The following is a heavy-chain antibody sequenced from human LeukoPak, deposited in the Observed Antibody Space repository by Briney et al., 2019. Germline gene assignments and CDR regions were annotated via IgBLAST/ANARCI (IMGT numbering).Heavy chain of an antibody. V-gene: IGHV4-59*01. D-gene: IGHD3-22*01. CDR3: ARGNIRYYYDSSGYYPPHFDY. CDR2: IHYSGST. Sequence: PSETLSLTCTVSGGSISSYYWSWIRQPPGKGLEWIGYIHYSGSTNYNPSLKSRVTISVDTSKNQFSLKLSSVTAADTAVYYCARGNIRYYYDSSGYYPPHFDYWGQGTLVTVSS. CDR1: GGSISSYY. J-gene: IGHJ4*02.